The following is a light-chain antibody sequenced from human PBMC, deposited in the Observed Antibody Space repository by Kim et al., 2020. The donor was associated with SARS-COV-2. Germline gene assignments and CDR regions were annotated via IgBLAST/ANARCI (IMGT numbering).Light chain of an antibody. Sequence: DIQMTQSPSSLSASLGDRVTITCRASQGIRNDLGWYQQKPGKPPKRLIFDTSTLQNGVPSRFSGSGSGTEFTLTITGLHPEDFATYYCLQYTSYPQTFGQGTKVDIK. V-gene: IGKV1-17*01. CDR2: DTS. J-gene: IGKJ1*01. CDR3: LQYTSYPQT. CDR1: QGIRND.